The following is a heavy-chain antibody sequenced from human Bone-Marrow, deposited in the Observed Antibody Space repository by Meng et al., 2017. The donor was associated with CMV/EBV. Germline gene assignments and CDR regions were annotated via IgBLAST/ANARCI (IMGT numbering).Heavy chain of an antibody. CDR1: GYTFTSFD. CDR2: MNPNSGIT. D-gene: IGHD6-13*01. J-gene: IGHJ4*02. Sequence: ASVKVSCKTSGYTFTSFDINWVRQATGQGLEWMGWMNPNSGITGYAQKFQGRVTMTRNTSISTAYMELSSLRSEDTAVYYCTRGLGDSSWYDQGDYWGQGTLVTGSS. CDR3: TRGLGDSSWYDQGDY. V-gene: IGHV1-8*01.